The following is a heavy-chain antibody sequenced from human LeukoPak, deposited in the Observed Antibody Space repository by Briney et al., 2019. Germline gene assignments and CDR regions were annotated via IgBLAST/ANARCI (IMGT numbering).Heavy chain of an antibody. CDR2: IIPILGIA. V-gene: IGHV1-69*04. Sequence: SVKVSCKASGGTFSSYTISCVRQAPGHGLEWMGRIIPILGIANYAQKFQGRVTITADKSTSTAYMELSSLRSEDTAVYYCAREEAARAYNWFDPWGQGTLVTVSS. D-gene: IGHD6-6*01. CDR3: AREEAARAYNWFDP. CDR1: GGTFSSYT. J-gene: IGHJ5*02.